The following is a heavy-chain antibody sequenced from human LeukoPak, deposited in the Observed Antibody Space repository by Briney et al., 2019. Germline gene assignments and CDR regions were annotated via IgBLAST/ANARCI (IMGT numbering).Heavy chain of an antibody. D-gene: IGHD3-22*01. CDR2: INPSGGST. CDR1: GYTFTSYY. V-gene: IGHV1-46*01. J-gene: IGHJ3*02. Sequence: ASVKVSCKASGYTFTSYYMHWVRQAPGQGLEWMGIINPSGGSTSYAQKFQGRVTMTRDTSTSTVYMELSSLRSKDTAVYYCARSITTHAFDIWGQGTMVTVSS. CDR3: ARSITTHAFDI.